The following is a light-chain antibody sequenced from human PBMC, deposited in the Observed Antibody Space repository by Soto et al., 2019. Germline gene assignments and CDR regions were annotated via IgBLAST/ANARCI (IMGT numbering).Light chain of an antibody. Sequence: EIVMTQSPATLSVSPGERATLSCRASQSVSSNLAWYQQKPGQAPRLLIFGASTRATGVPARFSGSGSATEFPLTISSLQSEDFAVYYCQHYYNWPFTFGPGTKVDI. CDR3: QHYYNWPFT. CDR1: QSVSSN. CDR2: GAS. J-gene: IGKJ3*01. V-gene: IGKV3-15*01.